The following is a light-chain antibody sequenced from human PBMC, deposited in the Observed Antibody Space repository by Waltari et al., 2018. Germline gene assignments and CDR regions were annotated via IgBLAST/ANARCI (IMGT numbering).Light chain of an antibody. Sequence: DIQMTQSPSSLSASVGDRVTVTCRASQDIRSDLAWYQQKPGKAPKRLIYTASILQSGIPSRFSGSGSGTEFSLKITSLQPEDFATYYCLQHNSYPLTFGGGTKVEI. V-gene: IGKV1-17*01. CDR3: LQHNSYPLT. J-gene: IGKJ4*01. CDR1: QDIRSD. CDR2: TAS.